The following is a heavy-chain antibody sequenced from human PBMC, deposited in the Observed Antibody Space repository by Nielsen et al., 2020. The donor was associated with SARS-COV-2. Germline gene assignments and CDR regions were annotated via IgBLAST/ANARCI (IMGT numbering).Heavy chain of an antibody. Sequence: GGSLRLSCEASGFTFSGHWMHWVRQAPGKGLLWVSRIKSDGSSTSYADSVKGRFTISRDNAKNTLYLQMNSLRAEDTAVYYCARDYDFWSGYDAFDIWGQGTMVTVSS. CDR1: GFTFSGHW. J-gene: IGHJ3*02. V-gene: IGHV3-74*01. CDR3: ARDYDFWSGYDAFDI. CDR2: IKSDGSST. D-gene: IGHD3-3*01.